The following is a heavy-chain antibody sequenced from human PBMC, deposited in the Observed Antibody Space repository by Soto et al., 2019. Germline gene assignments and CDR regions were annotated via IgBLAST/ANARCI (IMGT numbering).Heavy chain of an antibody. Sequence: GGSLRLSCAASGFTFSSYSMNWVRQATGKGLEWVSSISSSSSYIYYADSVKGRFTISRDNAKNSLYLQMNSLRAEDTAVYYCAREGRLESPSAPGMDVWGQGTTVTVSS. CDR1: GFTFSSYS. J-gene: IGHJ6*02. CDR2: ISSSSSYI. CDR3: AREGRLESPSAPGMDV. V-gene: IGHV3-21*01. D-gene: IGHD2-15*01.